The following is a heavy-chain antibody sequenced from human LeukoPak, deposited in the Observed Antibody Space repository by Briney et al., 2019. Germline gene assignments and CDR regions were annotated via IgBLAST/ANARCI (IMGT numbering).Heavy chain of an antibody. Sequence: PSETLSLTCTVSGGSISSSSYYWGWIRQPPGKGLEWIGSIYYSGSTYYNPSLKSRVTISVDTSKNQFSLKLSSVTAADTAVYYCARHWPSGSPGGWFDPWGQGTLVTVSS. CDR3: ARHWPSGSPGGWFDP. CDR1: GGSISSSSYY. CDR2: IYYSGST. V-gene: IGHV4-39*01. D-gene: IGHD3-10*01. J-gene: IGHJ5*02.